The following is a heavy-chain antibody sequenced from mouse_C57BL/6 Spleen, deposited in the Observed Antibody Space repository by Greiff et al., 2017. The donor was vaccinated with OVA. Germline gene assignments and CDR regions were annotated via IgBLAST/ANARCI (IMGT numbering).Heavy chain of an antibody. Sequence: EVQLVESGEGLVKPGGSLKLSCAASGFTFSSYAMSWVRQTPEKRLEWVAYISSGGDYIYYADTVKGRFTISRDNARHTMYLQMSSLKTGDTAMCNCTKDGRYYFDYRGPGTTLTVSS. J-gene: IGHJ2*01. CDR2: ISSGGDYI. CDR3: TKDGRYYFDY. CDR1: GFTFSSYA. D-gene: IGHD1-2*01. V-gene: IGHV5-9-1*02.